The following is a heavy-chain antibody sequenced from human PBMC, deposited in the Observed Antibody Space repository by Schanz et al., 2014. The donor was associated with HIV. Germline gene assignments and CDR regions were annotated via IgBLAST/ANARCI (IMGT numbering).Heavy chain of an antibody. V-gene: IGHV3-21*01. CDR3: ARDGAMAFSLGMDV. J-gene: IGHJ6*02. D-gene: IGHD2-2*01. CDR1: GFTFDSYT. Sequence: EVQVVDSGGGLVTPGGSLRLSCVVSGFTFDSYTINWVRQAPGKGLEWLSSISGGSGDKLYADSIKGRFTISRDNSKNTLYLEMNSLRPEDTAVYYCARDGAMAFSLGMDVWGQGTTVTVSS. CDR2: ISGGSGDK.